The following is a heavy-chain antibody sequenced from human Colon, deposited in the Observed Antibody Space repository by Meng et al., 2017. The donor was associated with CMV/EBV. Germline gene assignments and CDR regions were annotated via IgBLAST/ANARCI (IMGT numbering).Heavy chain of an antibody. Sequence: SETLSLTCSVSGVSISTTNYCWGWIRQPPGKGLEWIGSICYTGITYYNPSLKSRVTISVDTSKNQFSLRLSSVTAADTAVYYCAKDGRIFGVVSFDYWGLGTLVTVSS. V-gene: IGHV4-39*07. CDR2: ICYTGIT. CDR3: AKDGRIFGVVSFDY. J-gene: IGHJ4*02. CDR1: GVSISTTNYC. D-gene: IGHD3-3*02.